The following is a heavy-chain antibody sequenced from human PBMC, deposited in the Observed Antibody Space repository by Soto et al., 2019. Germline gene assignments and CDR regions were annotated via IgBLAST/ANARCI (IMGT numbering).Heavy chain of an antibody. V-gene: IGHV1-2*04. D-gene: IGHD3-3*01. Sequence: QVQLVQSGAEVKKPGASVKVSCKASGYTFTGYYMHWVRQAPGQGLEWMGWINPNSGDTNYAQKFQGWVTMTRDVSISTAYMALSRLRSDDTAVYYCARDYHGRRFNNDFWSGYGYWGQGTLVTVSS. CDR1: GYTFTGYY. CDR2: INPNSGDT. J-gene: IGHJ4*02. CDR3: ARDYHGRRFNNDFWSGYGY.